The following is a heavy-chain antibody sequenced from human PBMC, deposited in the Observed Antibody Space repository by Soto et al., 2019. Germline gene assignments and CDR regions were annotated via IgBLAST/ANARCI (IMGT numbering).Heavy chain of an antibody. Sequence: GGSLRLSCAASGFSFSNSEMNWIRQAPGKGLEWVAHMTGSGSAIYYADSVKGRFTISRDNAKNSLYLHLNSLRAEDTALYYCARSGGDYRPFDSWGQGTLVTVSS. CDR1: GFSFSNSE. CDR3: ARSGGDYRPFDS. D-gene: IGHD2-21*01. CDR2: MTGSGSAI. V-gene: IGHV3-48*03. J-gene: IGHJ4*02.